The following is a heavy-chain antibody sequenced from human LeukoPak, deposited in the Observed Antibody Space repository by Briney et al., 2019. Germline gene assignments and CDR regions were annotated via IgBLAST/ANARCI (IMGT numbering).Heavy chain of an antibody. CDR2: ISSSSTYI. V-gene: IGHV3-21*01. Sequence: GGSLRLSCAASGFTFSSYSMNWVRQAPGKGLEWVSFISSSSTYIYYADSVKGRFTISGDDAKNSLYLQMSSLRADDTAVYYCARDRVVSGRFGEVASWGQGTLVTVSS. D-gene: IGHD3-10*01. CDR3: ARDRVVSGRFGEVAS. CDR1: GFTFSSYS. J-gene: IGHJ5*01.